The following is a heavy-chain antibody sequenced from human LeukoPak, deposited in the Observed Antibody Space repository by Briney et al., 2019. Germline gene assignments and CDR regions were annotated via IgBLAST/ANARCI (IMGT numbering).Heavy chain of an antibody. CDR3: ARPPHMMGAFDI. D-gene: IGHD3-16*01. J-gene: IGHJ3*02. Sequence: GESLKISCKDSGYSFTSYWIGYVRQMPGKGLGWMGIIYPGDSDTRYSPSFQGQVTISADKSISTAYLQWSSLKASDTAMYYCARPPHMMGAFDIWGQGTMVTVSS. CDR1: GYSFTSYW. V-gene: IGHV5-51*01. CDR2: IYPGDSDT.